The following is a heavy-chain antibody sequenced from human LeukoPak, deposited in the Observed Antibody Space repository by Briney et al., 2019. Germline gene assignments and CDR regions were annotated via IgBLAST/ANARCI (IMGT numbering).Heavy chain of an antibody. CDR3: AKDLGIAAAGYY. V-gene: IGHV3-23*01. D-gene: IGHD6-13*01. CDR2: ISGRGGST. J-gene: IGHJ4*02. CDR1: GFTFSSYA. Sequence: GGSLRLSCAASGFTFSSYAMSWVRQAPGKGLEWVSGISGRGGSTYYADSVKGRFTIFRENAKKTLYLQMNRLRAEDTAVYYCAKDLGIAAAGYYWGQGTLVTVSS.